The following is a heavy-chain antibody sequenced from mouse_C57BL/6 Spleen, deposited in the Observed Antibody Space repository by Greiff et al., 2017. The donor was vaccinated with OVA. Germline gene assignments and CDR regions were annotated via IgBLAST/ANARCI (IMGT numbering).Heavy chain of an antibody. V-gene: IGHV1-54*01. CDR3: AREHYYGSSGGDY. Sequence: QVQLQQSGAELVRPGTSVKVFCKASGYAFTNYLIEWVKQRPGQGLEWIGVINPGSGGTNYNEKFKGKATLTADKSSSTAYMQLSSLTSEDSAVYFCAREHYYGSSGGDYWGQGTTLTVSS. D-gene: IGHD1-1*01. CDR1: GYAFTNYL. J-gene: IGHJ2*01. CDR2: INPGSGGT.